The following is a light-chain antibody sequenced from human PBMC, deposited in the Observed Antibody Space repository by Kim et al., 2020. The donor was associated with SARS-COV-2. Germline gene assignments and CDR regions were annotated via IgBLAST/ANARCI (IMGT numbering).Light chain of an antibody. J-gene: IGKJ2*01. CDR2: AAS. CDR1: LNINTY. V-gene: IGKV1-39*01. CDR3: QQSYAAPYT. Sequence: SASVGERVTITCLASLNINTYLDLYQHNPVNAPKLLITAASSLQSGVPSSYSGSGSGTDFSLTISGLQPDDFATYYCQQSYAAPYTFGPGTKLEI.